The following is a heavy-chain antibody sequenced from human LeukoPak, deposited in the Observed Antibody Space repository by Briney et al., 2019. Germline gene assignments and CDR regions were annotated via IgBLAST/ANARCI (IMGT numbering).Heavy chain of an antibody. D-gene: IGHD3-22*01. V-gene: IGHV1-69*05. J-gene: IGHJ4*02. CDR2: IIPIFGTA. CDR1: GGTFSSYA. CDR3: ARDDSSGGGPDY. Sequence: KVSCKASGGTFSSYAISWVRQAPGQGLEWMGGIIPIFGTANYAQKLQGRVTITTDESTSTAYMELSSLRSEDTAVYYCARDDSSGGGPDYWGQGTLVTVSS.